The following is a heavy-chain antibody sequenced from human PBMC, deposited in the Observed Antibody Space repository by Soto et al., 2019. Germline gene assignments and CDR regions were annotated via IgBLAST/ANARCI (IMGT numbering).Heavy chain of an antibody. CDR2: ISAYNGNT. D-gene: IGHD3-3*01. CDR1: GYTFTSYG. CDR3: ARDRDSDYDFWSGQTNSNFNWFDS. Sequence: ASVKVSCKASGYTFTSYGISWVRQAPGQGLEWMGWISAYNGNTNYAQKLQGRVTMTTDTSTSTAYMELRSLRSDDTAVYYCARDRDSDYDFWSGQTNSNFNWFDSWGQGTLVTVSS. J-gene: IGHJ5*01. V-gene: IGHV1-18*01.